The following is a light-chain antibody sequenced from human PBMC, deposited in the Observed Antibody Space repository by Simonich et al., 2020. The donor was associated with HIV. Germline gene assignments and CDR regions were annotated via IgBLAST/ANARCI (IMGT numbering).Light chain of an antibody. CDR1: QSLLYSSNNKNS. V-gene: IGKV4-1*01. CDR2: WAS. CDR3: QQYNNWPPWT. Sequence: DIVMTQSPDSLAVSLGERATINCKSSQSLLYSSNNKNSLVWYQQKPGQPHKLLIYWASTRESWVPDRFSGSGSGTDFTLTISSLQAEDVAVYYCQQYNNWPPWTFGQGTKVEIK. J-gene: IGKJ1*01.